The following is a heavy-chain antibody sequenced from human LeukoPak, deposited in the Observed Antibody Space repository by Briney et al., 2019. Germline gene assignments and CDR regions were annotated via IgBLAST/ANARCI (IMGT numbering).Heavy chain of an antibody. J-gene: IGHJ5*02. D-gene: IGHD6-13*01. Sequence: SETLSLTCTVSGGSISSSSYYWGWIRQPPGKGLEWIGSIYYSGSTYYNPSLKSRVTISVDTSKNQFSLKLSSVTAADTAVYYCARHGAGSSSWLFTLPGLDPWGQGTLVTVSS. CDR2: IYYSGST. CDR3: ARHGAGSSSWLFTLPGLDP. V-gene: IGHV4-39*01. CDR1: GGSISSSSYY.